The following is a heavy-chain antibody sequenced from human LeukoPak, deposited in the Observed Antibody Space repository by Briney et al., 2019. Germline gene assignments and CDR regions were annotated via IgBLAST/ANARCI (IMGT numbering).Heavy chain of an antibody. CDR3: ARGKGVCSGDCITPYNYFAP. V-gene: IGHV1-2*02. CDR1: GYTVTDYH. D-gene: IGHD2-21*02. CDR2: INPNSGGT. Sequence: ASAKVSCKASGYTVTDYHIHWVRQAPGQGLEWMGWINPNSGGTDFAQKLQGRVSLTRDTSITTFYMELTKLISDDTAVYYCARGKGVCSGDCITPYNYFAPWGQGTLVTVSS. J-gene: IGHJ5*02.